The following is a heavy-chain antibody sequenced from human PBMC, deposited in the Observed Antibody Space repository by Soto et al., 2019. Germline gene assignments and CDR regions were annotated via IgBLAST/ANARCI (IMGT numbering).Heavy chain of an antibody. V-gene: IGHV3-30-3*01. J-gene: IGHJ4*02. CDR2: ISYDGSNK. Sequence: QVQLVESGGGVVQPGRSLRLSCAASGFTFSSYAMHWVRQATGKGLEWVAVISYDGSNKYYADSVKGRFTISRDNSKNTRYLQMNSLRAEDTAVYYCARGNYYDSSGYPRFDYWGQGTLVTVSS. D-gene: IGHD3-22*01. CDR1: GFTFSSYA. CDR3: ARGNYYDSSGYPRFDY.